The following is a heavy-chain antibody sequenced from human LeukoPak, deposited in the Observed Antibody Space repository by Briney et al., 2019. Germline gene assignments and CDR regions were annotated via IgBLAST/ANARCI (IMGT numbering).Heavy chain of an antibody. CDR3: ARRFLEWFDP. CDR2: MNPNSGNT. CDR1: GYTFTSYG. Sequence: ASVKVSCKASGYTFTSYGISWVRQATGQGLEWMGWMNPNSGNTGYAQKFQGRVTITRNTSISTAYMELSSLRSEDTAVYYCARRFLEWFDPWGQGTLVTVSS. D-gene: IGHD3-3*01. V-gene: IGHV1-8*03. J-gene: IGHJ5*02.